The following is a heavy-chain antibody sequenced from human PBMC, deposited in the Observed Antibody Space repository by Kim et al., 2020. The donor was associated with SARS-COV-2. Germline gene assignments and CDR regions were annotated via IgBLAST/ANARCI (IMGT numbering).Heavy chain of an antibody. V-gene: IGHV3-23*01. J-gene: IGHJ4*02. CDR1: GFTFSSYA. CDR3: AKDEPSGITMIVVDIRYREYYFDY. D-gene: IGHD3-22*01. CDR2: ISGSGGST. Sequence: GGSLRLSCAASGFTFSSYAMSWVRQAPGKGLEWVSAISGSGGSTYYADSVKGRFTISRDNSKNTLYLQMNSLRAEDTAVYYCAKDEPSGITMIVVDIRYREYYFDYWGQGTLVTVSS.